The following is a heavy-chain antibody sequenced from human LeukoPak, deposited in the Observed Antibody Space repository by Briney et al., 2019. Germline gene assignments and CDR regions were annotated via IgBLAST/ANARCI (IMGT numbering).Heavy chain of an antibody. D-gene: IGHD6-25*01. CDR2: ISASGGST. CDR1: GFTFSSYA. V-gene: IGHV3-23*01. CDR3: AKDLGVSGWYFDL. Sequence: GGSLRLSCAASGFTFSSYAMSWVRQAPGKGLEWVSTISASGGSTYFADSVKGRFTISRDSSKNTLYLQMNSLRAEDTAIYYCAKDLGVSGWYFDLWGRGTLVTVSS. J-gene: IGHJ2*01.